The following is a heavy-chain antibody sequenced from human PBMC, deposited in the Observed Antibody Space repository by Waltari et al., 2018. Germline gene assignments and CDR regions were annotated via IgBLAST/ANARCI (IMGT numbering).Heavy chain of an antibody. Sequence: QVQLQESGPGLVKPSETLSLTCAVSGGSISSSNWWSWIRQPPGKGLEWIGNIGGSSGSTFYSPSLKSRVTISKDTSKNQFSLKLTSVTAADTAVYYCARGIAAAGYFDYWGHGVLVTVSS. D-gene: IGHD6-13*01. CDR2: IGGSSGST. J-gene: IGHJ4*01. CDR1: GGSISSSNW. CDR3: ARGIAAAGYFDY. V-gene: IGHV4-4*02.